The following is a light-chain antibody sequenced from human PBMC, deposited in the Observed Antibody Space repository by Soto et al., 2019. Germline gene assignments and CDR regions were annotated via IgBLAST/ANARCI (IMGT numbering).Light chain of an antibody. V-gene: IGLV2-14*01. J-gene: IGLJ1*01. CDR3: SSFASTHTYV. CDR2: EVN. Sequence: QSVLTQPASVSGSPGQSITISCTGTSSDVGGYNHVSWYQQHPGKAPKLLIYEVNNRPSGVSHRFSGSKSGYTASLTISGLQAEDEADYYCSSFASTHTYVFGTGTKLTVL. CDR1: SSDVGGYNH.